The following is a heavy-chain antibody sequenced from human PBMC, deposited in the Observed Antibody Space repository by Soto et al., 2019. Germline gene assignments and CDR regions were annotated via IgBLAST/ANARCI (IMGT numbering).Heavy chain of an antibody. CDR2: VNPSVGTT. J-gene: IGHJ6*02. V-gene: IGHV1-46*01. CDR1: GYTFTSYY. D-gene: IGHD3-10*01. Sequence: ASVKVSCKASGYTFTSYYIHWIRQAPGQGLEWMGIVNPSVGTTSYAQKFQGWVTMTRDTSISTAYMELSRLRSDDTAVYYCARERITMVRGVPGYYYYGMDVWGQGTTVTVSS. CDR3: ARERITMVRGVPGYYYYGMDV.